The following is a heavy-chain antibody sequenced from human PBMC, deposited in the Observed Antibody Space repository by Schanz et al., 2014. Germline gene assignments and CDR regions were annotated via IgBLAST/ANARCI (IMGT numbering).Heavy chain of an antibody. D-gene: IGHD6-13*01. CDR3: ARDRLAAQGIDS. CDR1: GFSFSSYA. Sequence: VQLVESGGGLVQPGGSLRLSCAASGFSFSSYAMGWVRQARGKGLEWVSAMNESHSTIYYADSVRGRFTISRDNAENTLYLQMNSLRPEDTAVYYCARDRLAAQGIDSWGQGTLVTVSS. V-gene: IGHV3-23*04. J-gene: IGHJ4*02. CDR2: MNESHSTI.